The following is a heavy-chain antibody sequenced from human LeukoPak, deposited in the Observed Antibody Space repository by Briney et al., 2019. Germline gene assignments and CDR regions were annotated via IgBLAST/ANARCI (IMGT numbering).Heavy chain of an antibody. V-gene: IGHV4-59*01. D-gene: IGHD2-15*01. J-gene: IGHJ4*02. Sequence: PLGTLSLTCTVYGDSIRSFYWSWIRQPPGKGLEWIGHIYYRRSTNYNPSLKSRVTISVDMSTKQFSLKMTSVNAADTAVYYCARDPGGSADYWGQGTLVTVSS. CDR1: GDSIRSFY. CDR2: IYYRRST. CDR3: ARDPGGSADY.